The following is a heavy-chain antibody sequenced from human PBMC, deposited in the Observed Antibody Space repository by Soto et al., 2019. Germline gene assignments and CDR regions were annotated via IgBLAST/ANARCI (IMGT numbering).Heavy chain of an antibody. D-gene: IGHD3-9*01. CDR2: FDPEDGET. CDR1: GYTLTELS. V-gene: IGHV1-24*01. J-gene: IGHJ4*02. CDR3: ATDSLRYFDWLLLFDY. Sequence: GASVKVSCKVSGYTLTELSMHWVRQAPGKGLEWMGGFDPEDGETIYAQKFQGRVTMTEDTSTDTAFMELSSLRSEDTAVYYCATDSLRYFDWLLLFDYWGQGTLVTVSS.